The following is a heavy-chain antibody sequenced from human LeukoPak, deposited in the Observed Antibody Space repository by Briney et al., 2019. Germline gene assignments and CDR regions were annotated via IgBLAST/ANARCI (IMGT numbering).Heavy chain of an antibody. Sequence: GGSLRLSCAASGFTFSNYWMNWVRQAPGNALEWVAYIRKDGSEKYYVDSVKGRFTISRDNAKNSLYLQMNSLRAEDTAVYYCARHTSGQPFDYWGQGTLVTVPS. J-gene: IGHJ4*02. CDR3: ARHTSGQPFDY. V-gene: IGHV3-7*03. D-gene: IGHD6-19*01. CDR1: GFTFSNYW. CDR2: IRKDGSEK.